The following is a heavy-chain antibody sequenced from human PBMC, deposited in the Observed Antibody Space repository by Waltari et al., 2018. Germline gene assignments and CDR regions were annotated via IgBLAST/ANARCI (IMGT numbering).Heavy chain of an antibody. Sequence: QVQLVESGGGVVQPGRSLRLSCAASGFTFSSYGMHWVRQAPGKGLEWVAVLSYDGSNKYYADSVKGRFTISRDNSKNTLYLQMNSLRAEDTAVYYCAKGSGYGFDYWGQGTLVTVSS. V-gene: IGHV3-30*18. D-gene: IGHD5-12*01. CDR3: AKGSGYGFDY. J-gene: IGHJ4*02. CDR1: GFTFSSYG. CDR2: LSYDGSNK.